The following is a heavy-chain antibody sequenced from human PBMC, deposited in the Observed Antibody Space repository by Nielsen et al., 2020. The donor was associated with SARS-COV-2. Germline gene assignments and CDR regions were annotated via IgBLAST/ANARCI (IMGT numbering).Heavy chain of an antibody. Sequence: KVSCKASGYSFSTYWIGWVRQRPGKGLEWMGIIYPSDSDTRYSPSLQGQVTISADKSISTAYLQWSSLKASDTAMYYCARPTGDVYNSFDHWGQGTLVTVSS. J-gene: IGHJ4*02. D-gene: IGHD5-24*01. CDR2: IYPSDSDT. V-gene: IGHV5-51*01. CDR3: ARPTGDVYNSFDH. CDR1: GYSFSTYW.